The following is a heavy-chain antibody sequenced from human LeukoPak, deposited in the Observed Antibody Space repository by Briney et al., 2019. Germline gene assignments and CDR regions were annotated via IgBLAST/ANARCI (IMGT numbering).Heavy chain of an antibody. CDR3: ARHYCSGGNCYYFDH. V-gene: IGHV4-59*08. J-gene: IGHJ4*02. Sequence: SETLSLTCTVSGGSISGYYWSWIRQPPGQGLERIGFIYYRGTSKYNPSLMSRVTMSVDTSKNQVSLKLSSVTAADTAVYYCARHYCSGGNCYYFDHWGQGTLVTVSS. CDR2: IYYRGTS. CDR1: GGSISGYY. D-gene: IGHD2-15*01.